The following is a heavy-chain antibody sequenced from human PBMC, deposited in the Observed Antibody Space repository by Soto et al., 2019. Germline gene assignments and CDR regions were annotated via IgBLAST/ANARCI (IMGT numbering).Heavy chain of an antibody. CDR2: IYYSGST. J-gene: IGHJ5*02. V-gene: IGHV4-30-4*01. CDR1: GGSISSGDYY. CDR3: VREGGDNWFDP. Sequence: SETLSLTCTVSGGSISSGDYYWSWIRQPPGKGLEWIGYIYYSGSTFYNPSLKNRVTISLDTSKIQFSLKLSSVTAADTAVYCCVREGGDNWFDPWGQGTLVTVSS. D-gene: IGHD3-16*01.